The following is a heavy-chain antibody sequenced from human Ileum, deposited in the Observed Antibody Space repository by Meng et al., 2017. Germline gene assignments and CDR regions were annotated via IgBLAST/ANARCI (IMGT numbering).Heavy chain of an antibody. Sequence: QVQLQQWGAGLLKPSQTLALTFAFYGGSFSGYYWPWIRQPPVKGLDWLGDIKHTGSTNYNPSLKSRVTISVDTSKNQLSLKLHSVTAADTAVYFCASVGSYWDLTYYFDSWGQGTLVTVSS. V-gene: IGHV4-34*01. CDR3: ASVGSYWDLTYYFDS. J-gene: IGHJ4*02. CDR2: IKHTGST. D-gene: IGHD1-26*01. CDR1: GGSFSGYY.